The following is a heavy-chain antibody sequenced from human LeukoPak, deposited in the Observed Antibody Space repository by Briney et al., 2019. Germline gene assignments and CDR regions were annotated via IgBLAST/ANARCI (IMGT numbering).Heavy chain of an antibody. Sequence: GGSLRLSCAASGFTFNNYAMYWVRQAPGKGLEWVSAIIESGENTYYTDSVKGRFTISRDNSKNTLYLQMNSLRAEDTAFYYCAREGNMEYYYDSSGYSLTRWGQGTLVTVSS. J-gene: IGHJ4*02. D-gene: IGHD3-22*01. CDR1: GFTFNNYA. V-gene: IGHV3-23*01. CDR2: IIESGENT. CDR3: AREGNMEYYYDSSGYSLTR.